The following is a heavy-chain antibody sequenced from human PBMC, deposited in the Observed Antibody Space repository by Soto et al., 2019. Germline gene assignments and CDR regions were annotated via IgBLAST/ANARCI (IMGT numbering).Heavy chain of an antibody. CDR1: GFTFSSYE. V-gene: IGHV3-48*03. D-gene: IGHD3-10*01. CDR2: ISSSGSTI. CDR3: ATLGILYYYDYFDY. J-gene: IGHJ4*02. Sequence: PGGSLRLSCAASGFTFSSYEMNWVRQAPGKGLEWVSYISSSGSTIYYADSVKGRFTISRDNAKNSLYLQMNSLRAEDTAVYYCATLGILYYYDYFDYWGQGTLVTVSS.